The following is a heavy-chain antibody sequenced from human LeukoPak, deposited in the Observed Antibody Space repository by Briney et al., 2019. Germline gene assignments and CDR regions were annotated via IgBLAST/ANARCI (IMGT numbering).Heavy chain of an antibody. D-gene: IGHD6-19*01. Sequence: PGGSLRLSCAASGFTFSSYSMNWVRQAPGKWLEWVSSISSSSSYIYYADSEKGRFTISRDNAKNSLYLQMNSLRAEDTAVYYRARDYYSSGPNFDYWGQGTLVTVSS. CDR3: ARDYYSSGPNFDY. V-gene: IGHV3-21*01. CDR2: ISSSSSYI. J-gene: IGHJ4*02. CDR1: GFTFSSYS.